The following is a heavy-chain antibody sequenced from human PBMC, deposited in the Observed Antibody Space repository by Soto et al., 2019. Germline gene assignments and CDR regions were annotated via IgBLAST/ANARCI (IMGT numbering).Heavy chain of an antibody. V-gene: IGHV5-51*01. CDR2: IYPGDSDT. D-gene: IGHD2-2*01. J-gene: IGHJ6*02. CDR3: ASSTSNYYYYYGMDV. CDR1: GYSFTSYW. Sequence: HGESLKISCKGSGYSFTSYWIGWVRQMPGKGLEWMGIIYPGDSDTRYSPSFQGQVTISADKSISTAYLQWSSLKASDTAMYYCASSTSNYYYYYGMDVWGQGTTVTVSS.